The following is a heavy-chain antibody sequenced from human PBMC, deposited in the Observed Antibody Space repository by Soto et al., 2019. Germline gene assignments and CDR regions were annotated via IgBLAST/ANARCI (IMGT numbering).Heavy chain of an antibody. CDR2: INHSGTT. J-gene: IGHJ6*02. CDR1: GGSFSGYY. Sequence: LSLTCAAYGGSFSGYYCSWVRQPPGKGLEWIGQINHSGTTNYSPSLKSRVTMSVDTSKNQFSLNLSSVTAADTAIYFCASSLLFPRFYNYGLDVWGQGTTVTVSS. V-gene: IGHV4-34*01. CDR3: ASSLLFPRFYNYGLDV. D-gene: IGHD1-26*01.